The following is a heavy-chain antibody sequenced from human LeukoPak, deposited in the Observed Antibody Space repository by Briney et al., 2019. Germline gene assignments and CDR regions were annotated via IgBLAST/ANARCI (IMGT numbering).Heavy chain of an antibody. Sequence: SETLSLTCAVSGDSFSTSYWTWIRQPAGKGLEWIGRIYTSGSTNYNPSPKSRVTLSLDTSETQFSLKLSSVTAADTAVYYCARELGYDSSGDHDWGQGTLVTVSS. J-gene: IGHJ4*02. CDR2: IYTSGST. CDR3: ARELGYDSSGDHD. CDR1: GDSFSTSY. V-gene: IGHV4-4*07. D-gene: IGHD3-22*01.